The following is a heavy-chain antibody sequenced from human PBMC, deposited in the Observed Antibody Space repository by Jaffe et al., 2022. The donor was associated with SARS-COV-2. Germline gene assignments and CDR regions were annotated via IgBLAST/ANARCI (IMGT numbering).Heavy chain of an antibody. CDR1: GYTFTSYD. Sequence: QVQLVQSGAEVKKPGASVKVSCKASGYTFTSYDINWVRQATGQGLEWMGWMNPNSGNTGYAQKFQGRVTMTRNTSISTAYMELSSLRSEDTAVYYCARGLAITMIVVESADAFDIWGQGTMVTVSS. J-gene: IGHJ3*02. CDR3: ARGLAITMIVVESADAFDI. CDR2: MNPNSGNT. D-gene: IGHD3-22*01. V-gene: IGHV1-8*01.